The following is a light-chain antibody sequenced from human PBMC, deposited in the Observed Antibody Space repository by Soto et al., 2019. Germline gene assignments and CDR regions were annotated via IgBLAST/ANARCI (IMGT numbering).Light chain of an antibody. Sequence: QSVLTQPASVSGSPGQSITISCTGTSSDVGAYNFVSWYQHHPDKAPEVVIYDVANRPSGVSYRFSASKSGNTASLTISGLQAEDEADYYCMSFTSSNTYVFGTGTKVTVL. J-gene: IGLJ1*01. CDR3: MSFTSSNTYV. CDR2: DVA. V-gene: IGLV2-14*03. CDR1: SSDVGAYNF.